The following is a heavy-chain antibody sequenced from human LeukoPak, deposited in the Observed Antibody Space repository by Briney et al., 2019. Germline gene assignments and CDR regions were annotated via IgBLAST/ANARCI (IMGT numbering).Heavy chain of an antibody. J-gene: IGHJ4*02. CDR2: IYPGDSDT. D-gene: IGHD3-22*01. V-gene: IGHV5-51*01. Sequence: GESLKISCKGSGYSFTSYWIGWVRQMPGKGLEWMGIIYPGDSDTRYSPSFQGQVTISVDKSISTVYLQWSSLKASDTAMYYCARQRPTNYYDSSGFYQYEADYFDYWGRGTLVTVSS. CDR1: GYSFTSYW. CDR3: ARQRPTNYYDSSGFYQYEADYFDY.